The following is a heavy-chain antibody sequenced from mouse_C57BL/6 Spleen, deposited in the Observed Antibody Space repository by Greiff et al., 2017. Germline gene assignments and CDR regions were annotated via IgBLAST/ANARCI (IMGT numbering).Heavy chain of an antibody. CDR3: ARGYGNYRGYAMDY. V-gene: IGHV1-52*01. D-gene: IGHD2-10*02. CDR1: GYTFTSYW. Sequence: QVQLQQPGAELVRPGSSVKLSCKASGYTFTSYWMHWVKQRPIQGLEWIGNIDPSDSETHYNQKFKDKATLTVDKSSSTAYMQLSSLTSEDSAVYYCARGYGNYRGYAMDYWGQGTSVTVSS. CDR2: IDPSDSET. J-gene: IGHJ4*01.